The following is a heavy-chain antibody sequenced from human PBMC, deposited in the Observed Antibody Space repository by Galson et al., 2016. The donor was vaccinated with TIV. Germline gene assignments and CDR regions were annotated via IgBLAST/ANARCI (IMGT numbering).Heavy chain of an antibody. CDR2: ISAYNGDI. J-gene: IGHJ6*02. CDR1: GYSFLSYG. D-gene: IGHD2-2*01. CDR3: ATELYCRSISCYYYYGLDV. V-gene: IGHV1-18*04. Sequence: SVKVSCKASGYSFLSYGMTWMRQAPGRGLEWLGWISAYNGDIKSARKFQGRVTMTTDTSTNTAYMELRSLGSDDTAVYYCATELYCRSISCYYYYGLDVWGHGTTVTVSS.